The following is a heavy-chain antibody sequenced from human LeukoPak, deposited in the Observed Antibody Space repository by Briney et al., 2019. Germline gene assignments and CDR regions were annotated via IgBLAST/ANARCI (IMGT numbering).Heavy chain of an antibody. Sequence: GGSLRLSCAASGFTFSSYSMNWVRQAPGKGLEWVSYISSSSSTIYYADSVKGRFTISRDNAKNSLYLQMNSLRAEDTAVYYCARDRWGIVVVPAAENWFDPWGQGTLVAVSS. J-gene: IGHJ5*02. D-gene: IGHD2-2*01. CDR2: ISSSSSTI. CDR1: GFTFSSYS. V-gene: IGHV3-48*04. CDR3: ARDRWGIVVVPAAENWFDP.